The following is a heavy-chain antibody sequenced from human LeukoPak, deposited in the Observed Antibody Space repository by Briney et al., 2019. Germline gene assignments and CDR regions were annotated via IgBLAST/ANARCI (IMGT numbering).Heavy chain of an antibody. CDR1: GFIFSNHA. J-gene: IGHJ4*02. Sequence: GGSLRLSCAASGFIFSNHAMSWVRQAPGKGLQWVSAISASGGTTYYADSVKGRFTISRDPSKNTLFLQMTSLRADDTALYYRAKGHPISGWTPDYWGQGTLVTVSS. V-gene: IGHV3-23*01. D-gene: IGHD6-19*01. CDR2: ISASGGTT. CDR3: AKGHPISGWTPDY.